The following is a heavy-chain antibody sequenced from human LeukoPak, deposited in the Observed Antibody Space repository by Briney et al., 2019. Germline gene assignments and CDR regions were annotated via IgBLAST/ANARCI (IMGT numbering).Heavy chain of an antibody. CDR2: INPNSGGT. CDR3: ARVSAWFGEFKLHAFDI. CDR1: GYTFTGYY. D-gene: IGHD3-10*01. V-gene: IGHV1-2*06. Sequence: ASVKVSCKASGYTFTGYYMHWVRQAPGQGLEWMGRINPNSGGTNYARKFQGRVTMTRDTSISTAYMELSRLRSDDTAVYYCARVSAWFGEFKLHAFDIWGQGTMVTVSS. J-gene: IGHJ3*02.